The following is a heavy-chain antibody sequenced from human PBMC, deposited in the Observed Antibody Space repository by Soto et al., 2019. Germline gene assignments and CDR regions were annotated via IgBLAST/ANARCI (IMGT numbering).Heavy chain of an antibody. CDR2: INPNSGGT. D-gene: IGHD3-22*01. CDR3: ARGYYYDSSGYYAADYYYGMDV. CDR1: GYTFTGYY. J-gene: IGHJ6*02. V-gene: IGHV1-2*04. Sequence: ASVKVSCKASGYTFTGYYIHWVRQAPGQRLEWMGWINPNSGGTNYAQKSQGWVTMTRETSISTAYMELSRLRSDDTAVYYCARGYYYDSSGYYAADYYYGMDVWGQGTTVTVSS.